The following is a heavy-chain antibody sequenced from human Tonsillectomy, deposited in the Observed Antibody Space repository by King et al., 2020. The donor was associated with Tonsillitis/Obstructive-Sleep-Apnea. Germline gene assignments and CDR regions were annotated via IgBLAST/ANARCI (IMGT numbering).Heavy chain of an antibody. J-gene: IGHJ3*02. Sequence: QLQESGPGPVKPSQTLSLTCTVSGGSISSGGYYWSWIRQHPGKGLEWIGYIYYSGSTYYNPSLKSRVSISVDTSKNQFSLKLSSVTAADTALYYCASENYGHYGPNVGAFDIWGQGTMVTVSS. CDR2: IYYSGST. D-gene: IGHD4-17*01. CDR3: ASENYGHYGPNVGAFDI. V-gene: IGHV4-31*03. CDR1: GGSISSGGYY.